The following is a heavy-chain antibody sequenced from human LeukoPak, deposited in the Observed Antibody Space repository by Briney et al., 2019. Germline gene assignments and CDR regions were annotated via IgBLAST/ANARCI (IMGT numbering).Heavy chain of an antibody. J-gene: IGHJ6*02. CDR1: GFTFSSYA. V-gene: IGHV3-23*01. CDR3: AREGYDPTKDYYYGMDV. D-gene: IGHD5-12*01. Sequence: PGGSLRLSCAASGFTFSSYAMSWVRQAPGKGLEWVSAISGSGGSTYYADSVKGRFTISRDNSKNTLYLQMNSLRAEDTAVYYCAREGYDPTKDYYYGMDVWGQGTTVTVSS. CDR2: ISGSGGST.